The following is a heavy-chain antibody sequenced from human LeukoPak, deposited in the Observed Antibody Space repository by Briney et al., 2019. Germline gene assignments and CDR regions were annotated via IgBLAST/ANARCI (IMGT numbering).Heavy chain of an antibody. J-gene: IGHJ6*03. CDR1: GSTFSSYS. Sequence: GGSLRLSCAASGSTFSSYSMNWVRQAPGKGLEWVSSISTSSSYIYYADSVKGRFTTSRDNARNSLYLQMNSLRAEDTAVYYCAKDRCSNGVGCYYYYMDVWGKGTTVTISS. V-gene: IGHV3-21*01. D-gene: IGHD2-8*01. CDR3: AKDRCSNGVGCYYYYMDV. CDR2: ISTSSSYI.